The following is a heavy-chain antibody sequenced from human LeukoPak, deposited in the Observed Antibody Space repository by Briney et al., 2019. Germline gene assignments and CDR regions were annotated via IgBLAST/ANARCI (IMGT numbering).Heavy chain of an antibody. Sequence: PSETLSLTCTVSGGSISSYYWSWIRQPPGKGLEWIGYIYYSGSTNYNPSLKSRVTISVDTSKNQFSLKLSSVTAADTAVYYCARERSSFDFDYWGQGTLATVSS. V-gene: IGHV4-59*01. CDR1: GGSISSYY. J-gene: IGHJ4*02. CDR2: IYYSGST. CDR3: ARERSSFDFDY. D-gene: IGHD6-6*01.